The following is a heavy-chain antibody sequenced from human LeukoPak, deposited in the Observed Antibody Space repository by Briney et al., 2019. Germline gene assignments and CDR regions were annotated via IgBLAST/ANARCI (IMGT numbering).Heavy chain of an antibody. D-gene: IGHD3-10*01. CDR1: GYTFTGNY. CDR2: INPNSGGT. CDR3: ARGPRITLVRGGQWYFYMDV. Sequence: ASVKVSCKASGYTFTGNYMHWVRQAPGQGLEWMGWINPNSGGTNYAQKFQGRVTMTRDTSTSTVYMELSSLRSDDTAVYYCARGPRITLVRGGQWYFYMDVWGKGTTVTVSS. V-gene: IGHV1-2*02. J-gene: IGHJ6*03.